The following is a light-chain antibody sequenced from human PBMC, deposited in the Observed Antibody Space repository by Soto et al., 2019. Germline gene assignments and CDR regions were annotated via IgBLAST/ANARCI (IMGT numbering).Light chain of an antibody. V-gene: IGKV2-28*01. CDR3: MQALQTQYT. CDR1: QSLLHSNGYNY. Sequence: DIVMPQSPLSLPVTPGEPASISCRSSQSLLHSNGYNYLDWYLQKPGQSPQLLIYLGSDRASGVPDRFSGSGSGTDFTLKTSRVEAEHVGVYYCMQALQTQYTFGQGTMLEI. J-gene: IGKJ2*01. CDR2: LGS.